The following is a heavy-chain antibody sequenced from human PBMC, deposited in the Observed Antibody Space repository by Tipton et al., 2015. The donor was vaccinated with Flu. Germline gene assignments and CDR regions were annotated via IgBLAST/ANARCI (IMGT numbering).Heavy chain of an antibody. V-gene: IGHV4-39*07. CDR2: IYYSGTT. Sequence: TLSLTCTVSGGSISSYNYYWGWFRQSPGTGLEWIGSIYYSGTTYYNPSLKSLVTMSIDTSKNQFSLKVTSVTAADTAVSYCAKEGSYNILTNYYNKGVDPWGHGTLVIVSS. J-gene: IGHJ5*02. CDR3: AKEGSYNILTNYYNKGVDP. D-gene: IGHD3-9*01. CDR1: GGSISSYNYY.